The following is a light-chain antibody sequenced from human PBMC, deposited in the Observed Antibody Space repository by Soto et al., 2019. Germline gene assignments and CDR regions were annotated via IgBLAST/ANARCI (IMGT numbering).Light chain of an antibody. Sequence: VRPQRPSVPAAPGQKSPSSCSGSSSNIGGNSVSWYQQLPGTAPKLLIYDDNKRPSGIPDRFSGSKSGTSATLGITGFQTGDEADYYCGSWDSSLSAYVFGTGTKVTVL. CDR1: SSNIGGNS. CDR2: DDN. V-gene: IGLV1-51*01. CDR3: GSWDSSLSAYV. J-gene: IGLJ1*01.